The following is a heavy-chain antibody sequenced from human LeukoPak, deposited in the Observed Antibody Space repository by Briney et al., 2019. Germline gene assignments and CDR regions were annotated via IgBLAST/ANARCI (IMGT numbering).Heavy chain of an antibody. D-gene: IGHD3-10*01. CDR1: GFTFSSYS. J-gene: IGHJ4*02. CDR3: ARDSVNYYGSGSYHIYFDY. Sequence: PGGSLRLSCAASGFTFSSYSMNWVRQAPGKGLEWVSSISSSSSYIYYADSVKGRFTISRDNAKNSLYLQMNSLRAEDTAVYYCARDSVNYYGSGSYHIYFDYWGQGTLVTVSS. V-gene: IGHV3-21*01. CDR2: ISSSSSYI.